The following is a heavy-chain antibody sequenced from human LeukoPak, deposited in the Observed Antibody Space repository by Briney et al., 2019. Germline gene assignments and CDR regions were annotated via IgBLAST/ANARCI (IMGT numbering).Heavy chain of an antibody. V-gene: IGHV4-4*07. CDR1: GGSISSYY. CDR3: ARDGGHGDYFSY. CDR2: IYTSGST. D-gene: IGHD4-17*01. J-gene: IGHJ4*02. Sequence: SETLSFTCTVSGGSISSYYWSWIRQPAGKGLEWIGRIYTSGSTNYNPSLKSRVTMSVDTSKNQFSLKLSSVTAADTAVYYYARDGGHGDYFSYWAREPWSPSPQ.